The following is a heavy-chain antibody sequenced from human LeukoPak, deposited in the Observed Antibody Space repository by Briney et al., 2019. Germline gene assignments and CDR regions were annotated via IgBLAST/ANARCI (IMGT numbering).Heavy chain of an antibody. CDR1: GFTFSSYA. CDR2: ISGSGGST. D-gene: IGHD3-9*01. J-gene: IGHJ4*02. V-gene: IGHV3-23*01. CDR3: AKDRGLIGYYTPFDY. Sequence: GRSLRLSCAASGFTFSSYAMSWVRQAPGKGLEWVSAISGSGGSTYYADSVKGRFTISRDNSKNTLYLQMNSLRAEDTAVYYCAKDRGLIGYYTPFDYWGQGTLVTVSS.